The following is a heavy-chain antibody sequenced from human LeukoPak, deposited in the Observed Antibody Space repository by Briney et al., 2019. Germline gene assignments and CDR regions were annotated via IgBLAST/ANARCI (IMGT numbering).Heavy chain of an antibody. CDR3: AKDPAFGSGTYYPFDY. V-gene: IGHV3-23*01. CDR1: GFTFSTYA. Sequence: GGSLRLSCAASGFTFSTYAMSWVRQAPGKGLEWVSGFSGGGGYTHYADSVKGRFTISRDTSKNTLYLQMNSLRAEDTAIYYCAKDPAFGSGTYYPFDYWGQGTLVTVSS. D-gene: IGHD3-10*01. CDR2: FSGGGGYT. J-gene: IGHJ4*02.